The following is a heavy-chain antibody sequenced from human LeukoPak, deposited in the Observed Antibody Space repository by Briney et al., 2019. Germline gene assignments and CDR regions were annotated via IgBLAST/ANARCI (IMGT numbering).Heavy chain of an antibody. CDR1: GFTFSSYG. CDR2: IWYDGSNK. Sequence: PGRSLRLSCAASGFTFSSYGMHWVRQAPGKGLEWVAVIWYDGSNKYYADSGKGRFTISRDNSRNTLYLQMNSLRADDTAVYYCARLRSKYWFDPWGQGTLVTVSS. J-gene: IGHJ5*02. V-gene: IGHV3-33*01. CDR3: ARLRSKYWFDP. D-gene: IGHD4-11*01.